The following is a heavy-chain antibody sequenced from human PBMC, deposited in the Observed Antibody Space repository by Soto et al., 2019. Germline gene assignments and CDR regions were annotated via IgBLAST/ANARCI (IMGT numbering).Heavy chain of an antibody. V-gene: IGHV4-59*01. J-gene: IGHJ4*02. CDR2: IYHTGAT. CDR3: XXXXXXXDF. CDR1: GDSISAYY. Sequence: QVQLQESGPGLVKPSETLSLTCSVSGDSISAYYWSWIRQPPGKGLEWIGFIYHTGATDYNPSLKSRVTISIDTSXXXXXXXXXXXXXXXXXXXXXXXXXXXXDFWGQGIVVT.